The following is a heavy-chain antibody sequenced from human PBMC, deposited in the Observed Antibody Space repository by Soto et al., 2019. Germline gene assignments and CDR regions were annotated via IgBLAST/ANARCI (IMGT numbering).Heavy chain of an antibody. J-gene: IGHJ4*02. Sequence: PSETLSLTCTVSGGSISSSSYYWGWIRQPPGKGLEWIGSIYYSGSTYYNPSLKSRVTISVDTSKNQFSLKLSSVTAADTAVYYCARHPPNPMAPDYWGQGTLVTVSS. CDR3: ARHPPNPMAPDY. CDR1: GGSISSSSYY. D-gene: IGHD3-10*01. CDR2: IYYSGST. V-gene: IGHV4-39*01.